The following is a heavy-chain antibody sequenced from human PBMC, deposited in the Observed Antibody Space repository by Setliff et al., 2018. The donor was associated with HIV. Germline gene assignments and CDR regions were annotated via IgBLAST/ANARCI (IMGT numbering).Heavy chain of an antibody. CDR3: ARAREGWKPFAFDY. CDR2: ISATGST. V-gene: IGHV4-61*09. D-gene: IGHD1-1*01. Sequence: SETLSLTCTVSGGIISSDSFFWSWIRQPAGKGLEWIGHISATGSTNYNPSLKSRVTMSLDTSKNQFSLNLNSVTASNAAVYFCARAREGWKPFAFDYWGQGTLVTVSS. CDR1: GGIISSDSFF. J-gene: IGHJ4*02.